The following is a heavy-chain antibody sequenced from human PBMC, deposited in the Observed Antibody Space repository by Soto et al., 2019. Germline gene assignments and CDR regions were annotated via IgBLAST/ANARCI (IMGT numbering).Heavy chain of an antibody. CDR1: GFTFSSYA. CDR2: ISYDGSNK. Sequence: QVQLVESGGGVVQPGRSLRLSCAASGFTFSSYAMHWVRQAPGKGLEWVAVISYDGSNKYYADSVKGRFTISRDNSKNTLYLQMNSLRAEDTAVYYCARVMIAARPSYYYYGMDVW. V-gene: IGHV3-30-3*01. D-gene: IGHD6-6*01. J-gene: IGHJ6*01. CDR3: ARVMIAARPSYYYYGMDV.